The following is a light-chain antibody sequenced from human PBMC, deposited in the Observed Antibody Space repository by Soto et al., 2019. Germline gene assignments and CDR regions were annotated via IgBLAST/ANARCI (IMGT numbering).Light chain of an antibody. Sequence: EIVLTQSPDTLSLSPGERATLSCRASQSVSSDYLAWYQQKPGQAPRLLIYGASNRATGVPDRFSGSGSGTDFILNISRLESEDFAVYYCQQYDASETFGQGTKVEIK. CDR3: QQYDASET. CDR1: QSVSSDY. V-gene: IGKV3-20*01. J-gene: IGKJ1*01. CDR2: GAS.